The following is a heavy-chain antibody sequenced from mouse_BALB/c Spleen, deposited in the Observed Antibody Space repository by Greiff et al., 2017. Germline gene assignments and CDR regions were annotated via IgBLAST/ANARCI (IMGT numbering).Heavy chain of an antibody. J-gene: IGHJ4*01. Sequence: EVQRVESGGGLVQPGGSRKLSCAASGFTFSSFGMHWVRQAPEKGLEWVAYISSGSSTIYYADTVKGRFTISRDNPKNTLFLQMTSLRSEDTAMYYCARGGSTMITTRGVENYYAMDYWGQGTSVTVSS. D-gene: IGHD2-4*01. V-gene: IGHV5-17*02. CDR2: ISSGSSTI. CDR3: ARGGSTMITTRGVENYYAMDY. CDR1: GFTFSSFG.